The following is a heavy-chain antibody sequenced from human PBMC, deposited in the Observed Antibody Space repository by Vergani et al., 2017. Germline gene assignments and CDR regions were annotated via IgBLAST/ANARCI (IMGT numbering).Heavy chain of an antibody. CDR3: AGVSAGSWYKFFGY. V-gene: IGHV3-30-3*01. J-gene: IGHJ4*02. CDR2: ISFDGTNE. CDR1: GFALNRHA. Sequence: QVQLVESGGGVVQPGTSLRLSCVVSGFALNRHAMYWVRQAPGKGLEWVVGISFDGTNEYYPDLVKGRFTISRDNAKTSLYLQMNSLRAEDTAVYYCAGVSAGSWYKFFGYWGQGTLVTVSS. D-gene: IGHD6-13*01.